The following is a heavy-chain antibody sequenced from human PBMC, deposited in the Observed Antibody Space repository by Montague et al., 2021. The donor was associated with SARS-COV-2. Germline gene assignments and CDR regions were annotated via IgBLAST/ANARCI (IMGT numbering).Heavy chain of an antibody. V-gene: IGHV3-30*09. CDR2: ISYDGSNK. CDR3: VRASLIKARIAVAGTTVY. Sequence: SYSASGFTFNNYAMHWVRQAPGKGLEWVAIISYDGSNKYYADSVKGRFAISRDNSKNTLYLQMNSLRAEDTAVYYCVRASLIKARIAVAGTTVYWGQGTLVTISS. CDR1: GFTFNNYA. D-gene: IGHD6-19*01. J-gene: IGHJ4*02.